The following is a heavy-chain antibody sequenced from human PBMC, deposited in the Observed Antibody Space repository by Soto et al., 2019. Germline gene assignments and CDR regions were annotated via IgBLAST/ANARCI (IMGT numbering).Heavy chain of an antibody. J-gene: IGHJ4*02. V-gene: IGHV1-18*01. CDR3: AREGYCSGGSCYSGFPDY. CDR1: GYTFTSYG. Sequence: ASVKVSCKASGYTFTSYGISWVRQAPEQGLERMGWISAYNGNTNYAQKLQGRVTMTTDTSTSTAYMELRSLRSDDTAVYYCAREGYCSGGSCYSGFPDYWGQGTLVTVSS. D-gene: IGHD2-15*01. CDR2: ISAYNGNT.